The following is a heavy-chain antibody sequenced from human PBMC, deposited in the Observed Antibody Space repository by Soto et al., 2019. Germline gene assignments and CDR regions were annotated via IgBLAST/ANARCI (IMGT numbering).Heavy chain of an antibody. CDR2: IRGFSPYT. Sequence: GGSLRLSCVASGFTFRTYTMNWVRQAPGKGLEWVSGIRGFSPYTFYSESVKGRFTISRDNAKNSLYLQMNSLRAEDTAVYYCARDRGYDAHDYYYNSMDVWGQGTTVTVSS. D-gene: IGHD2-15*01. J-gene: IGHJ6*02. V-gene: IGHV3-21*01. CDR3: ARDRGYDAHDYYYNSMDV. CDR1: GFTFRTYT.